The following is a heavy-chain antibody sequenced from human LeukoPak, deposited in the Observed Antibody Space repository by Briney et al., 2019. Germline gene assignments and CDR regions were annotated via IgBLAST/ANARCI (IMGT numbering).Heavy chain of an antibody. J-gene: IGHJ6*02. Sequence: SETLSLTCTVSGGSISTYYWSWIRQPPGKGLEWIGYIYYSGSTNYNPSLRSRVTISLDTSKNQFSLKLSSVTAGDTAVYYCARVGGGNYYYYGMDVWGQGTTVTVSS. CDR3: ARVGGGNYYYYGMDV. V-gene: IGHV4-59*08. CDR1: GGSISTYY. D-gene: IGHD2-15*01. CDR2: IYYSGST.